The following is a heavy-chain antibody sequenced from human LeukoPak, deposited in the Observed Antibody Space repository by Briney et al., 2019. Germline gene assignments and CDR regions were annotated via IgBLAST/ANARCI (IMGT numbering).Heavy chain of an antibody. D-gene: IGHD5-12*01. V-gene: IGHV3-30-3*01. J-gene: IGHJ4*02. CDR3: ARIVATIDY. CDR1: GFTFSSYA. Sequence: GGSPRLSRAASGFTFSSYAMHWVRQAPGKGLEWVAVISYDGSNKYYADSVKGRFTISRDNSKNTLYLQMNSLRTEDTAVYYCARIVATIDYWGQGTLVTVSS. CDR2: ISYDGSNK.